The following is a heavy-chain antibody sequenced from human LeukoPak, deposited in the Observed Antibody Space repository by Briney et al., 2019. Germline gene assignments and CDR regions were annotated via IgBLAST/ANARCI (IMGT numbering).Heavy chain of an antibody. V-gene: IGHV4-39*07. D-gene: IGHD6-19*01. Sequence: SETLSLTCTVSGGSISTSSYSWGWIRQPPGKGLEWIGTIYYTGSTNYNPSLKSRVTISVDTSKNQFSLKLSSVTAADTAVYYCARGIAVPHYYYYYYMDVWGKGTTVTVSS. CDR1: GGSISTSSYS. J-gene: IGHJ6*03. CDR2: IYYTGST. CDR3: ARGIAVPHYYYYYYMDV.